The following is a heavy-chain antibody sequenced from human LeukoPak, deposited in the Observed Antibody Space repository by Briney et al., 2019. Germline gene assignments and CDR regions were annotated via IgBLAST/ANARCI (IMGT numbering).Heavy chain of an antibody. CDR2: ISAYNGKT. D-gene: IGHD1-1*01. V-gene: IGHV1-18*01. Sequence: ASVKVSCKASGYTFTSYGISRVRQAPGQGLEWMGWISAYNGKTNYAQKVQGRVTMTTDTSTSTAYMELRSLRSDDTAVYYCARDGTTGTTFRFDPWGQGTLVTVSS. CDR1: GYTFTSYG. J-gene: IGHJ5*02. CDR3: ARDGTTGTTFRFDP.